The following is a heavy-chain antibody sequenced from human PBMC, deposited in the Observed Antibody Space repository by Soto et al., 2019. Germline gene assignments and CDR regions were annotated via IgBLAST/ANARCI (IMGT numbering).Heavy chain of an antibody. V-gene: IGHV3-11*01. J-gene: IGHJ5*02. Sequence: GSLILSCAASGYTFSDYYMSWIRQAPGKGLEWISYIDTSGTKIYYADSVKGRFTITRDNAKNSLYLEMNSLRDEDPAVYYSGSTYYNPSLKSRVTISVDTSKNQFSLKLSSVTAADTAVYYCARHSKYRMGIQATMVRGVISWFDPWGQGTLVTVSS. CDR3: GSTYYNPSLKSRVTISVDTSKNQFSLKLSSVTAADTAVYYCARHSKYRMGIQATMVRGVISWFDP. CDR2: IDTSGTKI. CDR1: GYTFSDYY. D-gene: IGHD3-10*01.